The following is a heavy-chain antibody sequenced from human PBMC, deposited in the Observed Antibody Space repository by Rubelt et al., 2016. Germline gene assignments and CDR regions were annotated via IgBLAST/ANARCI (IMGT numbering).Heavy chain of an antibody. J-gene: IGHJ4*02. Sequence: QAPGKGLEWMGGFDPEDGETIYAQKFQGRVTMTEDTSTDTAYMELRSLRSDDTAVYYCARVGALAARKIYYFDYWGQGTLVTVSS. D-gene: IGHD6-6*01. CDR3: ARVGALAARKIYYFDY. V-gene: IGHV1-24*01. CDR2: FDPEDGET.